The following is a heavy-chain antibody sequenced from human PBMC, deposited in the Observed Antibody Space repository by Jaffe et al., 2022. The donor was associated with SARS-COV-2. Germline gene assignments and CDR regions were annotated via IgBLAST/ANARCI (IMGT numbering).Heavy chain of an antibody. V-gene: IGHV5-51*01. Sequence: EVQLVQSGAEVKKPGESLKISCKGSGYIFSNYWIGWVRQMPGKGLEWMGIIYPGDSDTRYSPSFQGQVIISADRSISTAYLQWSSLKASDSAKYYCATTGTAGTLTYWGQGTLVTVSS. CDR3: ATTGTAGTLTY. CDR2: IYPGDSDT. CDR1: GYIFSNYW. D-gene: IGHD2-21*02. J-gene: IGHJ4*02.